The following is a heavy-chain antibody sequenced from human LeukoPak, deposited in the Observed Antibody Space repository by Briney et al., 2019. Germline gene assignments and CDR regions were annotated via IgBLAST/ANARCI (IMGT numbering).Heavy chain of an antibody. CDR3: ARRILGRHFDY. J-gene: IGHJ4*02. V-gene: IGHV4-59*08. Sequence: SETLSLTCTVSGGSISSYYWSWIRQPPGKGLEWIGYIYYSGSTNYNPSLKSRVTISVDTSKNQFSLKLSSVTAADTAVYYCARRILGRHFDYWGQGTLVTVSS. CDR1: GGSISSYY. D-gene: IGHD1-26*01. CDR2: IYYSGST.